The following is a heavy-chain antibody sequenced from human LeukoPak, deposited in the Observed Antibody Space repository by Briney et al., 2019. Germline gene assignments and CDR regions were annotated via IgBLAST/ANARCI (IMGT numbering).Heavy chain of an antibody. Sequence: GGSLRLSCVASGFTLRSYVMNWVRQTPGKGLEWVSSISGSGDSTFYADSVKGRFTISRDNSKNTLYLQMNSLRAEDTAVYYCARVQEGAFDIWGQGTMVTVSS. V-gene: IGHV3-23*01. D-gene: IGHD4/OR15-4a*01. CDR2: ISGSGDST. CDR1: GFTLRSYV. J-gene: IGHJ3*02. CDR3: ARVQEGAFDI.